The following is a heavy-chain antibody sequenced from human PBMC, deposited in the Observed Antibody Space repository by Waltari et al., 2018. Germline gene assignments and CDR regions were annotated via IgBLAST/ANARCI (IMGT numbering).Heavy chain of an antibody. CDR1: GGSISSSSYY. CDR3: ARWITMAFNNWFDP. V-gene: IGHV4-39*07. Sequence: QLQLQESGPGLVKPSETLSLTCTVSGGSISSSSYYWGWIRQPPGKWLEWIGSIYYSGSTYYNPSLKSRVTISVDTSKNQFSLKLSSVTAADTAVYYCARWITMAFNNWFDPWGQGTLVTVSS. J-gene: IGHJ5*02. D-gene: IGHD3-10*01. CDR2: IYYSGST.